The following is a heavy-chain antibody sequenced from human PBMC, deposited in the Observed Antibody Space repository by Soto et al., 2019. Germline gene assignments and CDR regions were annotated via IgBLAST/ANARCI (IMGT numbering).Heavy chain of an antibody. J-gene: IGHJ4*02. V-gene: IGHV3-33*01. CDR3: ARDLNPIAAAGLNPFDY. D-gene: IGHD6-13*01. CDR1: GFTFSSYG. Sequence: QVQLVESGGGVVQPGRSLRLSCAASGFTFSSYGMHWVRQAPGKGLEWVAVIWYDGSNKYYADSVKGRFTISRDNSKNTLYLQMNSLRAEDTAVYYCARDLNPIAAAGLNPFDYWGQGTLVTVSS. CDR2: IWYDGSNK.